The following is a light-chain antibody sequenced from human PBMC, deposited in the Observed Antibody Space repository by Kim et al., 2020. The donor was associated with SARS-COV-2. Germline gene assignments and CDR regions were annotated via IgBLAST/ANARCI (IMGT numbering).Light chain of an antibody. J-gene: IGLJ1*01. CDR2: DVS. V-gene: IGLV2-14*04. CDR3: SSYTSSSSLV. Sequence: GQSITISCTGTSSDVGGYNYVSWYQQHPGKAPKLMIYDVSKRPSGVSNRFSGSKSGNTASLTISRLQAEDEADYYCSSYTSSSSLVFGTGTKVTVL. CDR1: SSDVGGYNY.